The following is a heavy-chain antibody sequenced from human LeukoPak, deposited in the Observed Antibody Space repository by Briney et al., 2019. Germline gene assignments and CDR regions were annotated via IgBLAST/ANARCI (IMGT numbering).Heavy chain of an antibody. Sequence: TSETLSLTCTVSGYSISSGYYWGWIRQPPGKGLEWIGSIYHSGSTYYNPSLKSRVTISVDTSKNQFSLKLSSVTAADTAVYYCAGAYSGSYRDAFDIWGQGTMVTVSS. D-gene: IGHD1-26*01. CDR3: AGAYSGSYRDAFDI. J-gene: IGHJ3*02. CDR2: IYHSGST. CDR1: GYSISSGYY. V-gene: IGHV4-38-2*02.